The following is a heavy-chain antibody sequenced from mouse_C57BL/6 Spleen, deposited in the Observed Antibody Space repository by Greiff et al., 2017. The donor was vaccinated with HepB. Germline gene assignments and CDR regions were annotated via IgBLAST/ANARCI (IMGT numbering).Heavy chain of an antibody. J-gene: IGHJ3*01. CDR3: AREGYGNSWFAY. CDR1: GYTFTDYY. D-gene: IGHD2-10*02. V-gene: IGHV1-26*01. Sequence: VQLQQSGPELVKPGASVKISCKASGYTFTDYYMNWVKQSHGKSLEWIGYINPNNGGTRYNQKFKGKATLTVDKSSSTAYMELRSLTSEDSAVYYCAREGYGNSWFAYWGQGTLVTVSA. CDR2: INPNNGGT.